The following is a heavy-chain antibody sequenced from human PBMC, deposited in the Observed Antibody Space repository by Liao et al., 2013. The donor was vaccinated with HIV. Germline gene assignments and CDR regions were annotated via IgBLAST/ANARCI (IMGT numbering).Heavy chain of an antibody. D-gene: IGHD3-10*01. CDR2: IYTSGNT. V-gene: IGHV4-61*02. CDR3: ARLRRSGKHN. J-gene: IGHJ4*02. Sequence: QVQLQESGPGLVKPSQTLSLTCTVSGGSISSDNYYWNWIRQPAGKGLEWIGRIYTSGNTDYNPSLKSRLTISLDTANNQFSLKLRSVTAADTAVYYCARLRRSGKHNWGQGILVTVSS. CDR1: GGSISSDNYY.